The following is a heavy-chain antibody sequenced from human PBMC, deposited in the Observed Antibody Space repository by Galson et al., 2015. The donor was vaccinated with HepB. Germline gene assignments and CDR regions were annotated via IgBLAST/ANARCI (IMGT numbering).Heavy chain of an antibody. J-gene: IGHJ6*02. D-gene: IGHD6-19*01. Sequence: SLRLSCAASGFTFDDYAMHWVRQAPGKGLEWVSLISWDGGSTYYADSVKGRFTISRDDSKSSLYLQMNSLRAEDTALYYCAKDLGIAVAGQLSGMDVWGQGTTVTVSS. V-gene: IGHV3-43D*04. CDR1: GFTFDDYA. CDR3: AKDLGIAVAGQLSGMDV. CDR2: ISWDGGST.